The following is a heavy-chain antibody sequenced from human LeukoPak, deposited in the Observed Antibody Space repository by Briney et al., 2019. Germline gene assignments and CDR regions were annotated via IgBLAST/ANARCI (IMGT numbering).Heavy chain of an antibody. CDR3: AREPGIGYAFDT. Sequence: GGSLRLSCAASGFTFSSSWMTWVRQAPGKGLEWVANINQDGGEKHYVDSVKGRFTISRDNAKNSLYLQMNSLRAEDTAVYYCAREPGIGYAFDTWGQGTMVTVSS. J-gene: IGHJ3*02. D-gene: IGHD3-10*01. CDR2: INQDGGEK. CDR1: GFTFSSSW. V-gene: IGHV3-7*01.